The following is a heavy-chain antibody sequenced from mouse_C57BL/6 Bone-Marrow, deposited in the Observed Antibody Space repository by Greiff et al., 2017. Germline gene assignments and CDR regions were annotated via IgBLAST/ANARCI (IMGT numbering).Heavy chain of an antibody. CDR3: TGPLYYYGSSPYYYAMDY. CDR1: GFTFSNYW. J-gene: IGHJ4*01. V-gene: IGHV6-3*01. D-gene: IGHD1-1*01. CDR2: IRLKSDNYAT. Sequence: EVQLVESGGGLVQPGGSMKLSCVASGFTFSNYWMNWVRQSPEKGLEWVAQIRLKSDNYATHYAESVKGRFTISRDDSKSSVYLQMNNLRAEDTGIYYCTGPLYYYGSSPYYYAMDYWGQGTSVTVAS.